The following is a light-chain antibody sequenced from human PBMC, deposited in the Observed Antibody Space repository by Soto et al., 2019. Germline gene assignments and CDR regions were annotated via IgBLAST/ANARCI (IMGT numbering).Light chain of an antibody. CDR2: HAS. J-gene: IGKJ5*01. Sequence: EIVLTQSPGTLSLSPGETATLSCRASQNVNSNYLVWYQRKPGQAPRPLIYHASSRATGITDRFSGSGSGTDFTLTISRLEPEDFAVYYCQQYSNSPIPFGQGTRLEIK. CDR3: QQYSNSPIP. V-gene: IGKV3-20*01. CDR1: QNVNSNY.